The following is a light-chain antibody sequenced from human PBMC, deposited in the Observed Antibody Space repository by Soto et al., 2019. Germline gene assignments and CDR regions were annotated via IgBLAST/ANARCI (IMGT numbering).Light chain of an antibody. Sequence: ETVLTQSPGTLYFSPGERATLSCRASQSVDNSHLAWYQQRRGLPPRLLIYGASNRATGIPDRFSGSGSGADVTLTISRLEPEDFAVYFGQQYGNSPPGTFGQGTRL. V-gene: IGKV3-20*01. J-gene: IGKJ5*01. CDR1: QSVDNSH. CDR2: GAS. CDR3: QQYGNSPPGT.